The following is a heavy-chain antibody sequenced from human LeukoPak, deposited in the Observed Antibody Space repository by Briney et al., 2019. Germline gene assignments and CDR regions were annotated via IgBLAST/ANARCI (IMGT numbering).Heavy chain of an antibody. D-gene: IGHD3-10*01. J-gene: IGHJ4*02. CDR1: AFTNPG. CDR3: ARRLAGSGSYSADY. V-gene: IGHV3-30*02. CDR2: IRSDASHQ. Sequence: PGGSLRLSCEFAFTNPGIHWVRQAPDRGLEWVAFIRSDASHQYYADSVKGRFTVSRDNSKKTIYLQMNSLRDNDTAVYYCARRLAGSGSYSADYWGQGTLVTVSS.